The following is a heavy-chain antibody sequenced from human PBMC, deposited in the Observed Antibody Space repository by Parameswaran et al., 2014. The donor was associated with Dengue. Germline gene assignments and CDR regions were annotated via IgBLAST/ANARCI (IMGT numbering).Heavy chain of an antibody. CDR2: INTNTGNP. Sequence: WVRQAPGQGLEWMGWINTNTGNPTYAQGFTGRFVFSLDTSVSTAYLQISSLKAEDTAVYYCADSTPRGVLAHAFDIWGQGTMVTVSS. CDR3: ADSTPRGVLAHAFDI. J-gene: IGHJ3*02. V-gene: IGHV7-4-1*02.